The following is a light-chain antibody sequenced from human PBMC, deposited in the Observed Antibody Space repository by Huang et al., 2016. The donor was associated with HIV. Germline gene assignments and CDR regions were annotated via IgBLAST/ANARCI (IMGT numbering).Light chain of an antibody. CDR1: QNVNTY. V-gene: IGKV1-39*01. Sequence: DIQMTPSPPSLSASVGDSVTIACRASQNVNTYLNWYQQKQGQAPRLLIFAAARLRSGVPSRFSGSGSGTEFTLTISSLQLEDFATYYCQQKFSTTITFGQGTRLDIK. J-gene: IGKJ5*01. CDR3: QQKFSTTIT. CDR2: AAA.